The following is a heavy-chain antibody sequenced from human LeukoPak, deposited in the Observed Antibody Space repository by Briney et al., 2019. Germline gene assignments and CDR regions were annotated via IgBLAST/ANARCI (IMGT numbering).Heavy chain of an antibody. V-gene: IGHV3-23*01. CDR3: AKSPNRYYYDDNGYAPFQH. CDR2: ISGSGGST. J-gene: IGHJ1*01. D-gene: IGHD3-22*01. CDR1: GFTFSSYG. Sequence: GGTLRLSCAASGFTFSSYGMSWVRQAPGKGLEWVSAISGSGGSTYYADSVKGRFTISRDNSKNTLYLQMNSLRAEDTAVYYCAKSPNRYYYDDNGYAPFQHWGQDTLVTVSS.